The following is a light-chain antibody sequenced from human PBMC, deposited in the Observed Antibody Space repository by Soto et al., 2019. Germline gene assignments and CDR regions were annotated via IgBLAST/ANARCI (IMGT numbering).Light chain of an antibody. CDR1: QIISGC. CDR2: DVS. J-gene: IGKJ1*01. CDR3: QQYDSFSVT. V-gene: IGKV1-5*01. Sequence: DIQVSQSPPTLSASVGDRVTITCRASQIISGCLAWHQQKPGKAPKLLIYDVSALKRGVPPRFSGSGSGTEFTLTISSLQPEDFATYYCQQYDSFSVTFGQVAKVDIK.